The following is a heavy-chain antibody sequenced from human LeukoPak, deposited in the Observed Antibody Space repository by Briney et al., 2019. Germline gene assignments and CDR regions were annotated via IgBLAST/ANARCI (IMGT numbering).Heavy chain of an antibody. D-gene: IGHD3-16*01. Sequence: PGGSLRLSCAASGFTVSNNYMTWVRQAPGKGLEWVSVIYSGGSTHYADSVKGRFTISRDNSKNTLFLQMNSLRAEDTAVYYCVKGPSASVWSYTDYWGQGTLVTVSS. J-gene: IGHJ4*02. CDR1: GFTVSNNY. CDR2: IYSGGST. V-gene: IGHV3-53*01. CDR3: VKGPSASVWSYTDY.